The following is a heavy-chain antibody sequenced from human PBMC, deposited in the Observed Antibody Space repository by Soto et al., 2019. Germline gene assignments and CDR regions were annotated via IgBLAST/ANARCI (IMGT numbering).Heavy chain of an antibody. CDR1: GGSISSVGYS. CDR3: AREQYYYDSSGYYSGWCDX. V-gene: IGHV4-30-2*01. J-gene: IGHJ5*02. Sequence: TSETLSLTCAVSGGSISSVGYSWSWIRQPPGKGLEWIGYIYHSGSTYYNPSLKSRVTISVDRSKNQFSLKLSSVTAADTAVYYCAREQYYYDSSGYYSGWCDXWGQGTLVTVSX. D-gene: IGHD3-22*01. CDR2: IYHSGST.